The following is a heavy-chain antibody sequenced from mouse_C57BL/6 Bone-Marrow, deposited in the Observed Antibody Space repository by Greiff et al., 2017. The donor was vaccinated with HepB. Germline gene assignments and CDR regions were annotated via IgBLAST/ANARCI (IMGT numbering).Heavy chain of an antibody. Sequence: QVQLQQSGPELVKPGASVKISCKASGYAFSSSWMNWVKQRPGKGLEWIGRIYPGDGDTNYNGKFKGKATLTADKSSSTAYMQISSLTSEDSAVYFCARSPYYGSRRWYFDVWGTGTTVTVSS. J-gene: IGHJ1*03. CDR3: ARSPYYGSRRWYFDV. V-gene: IGHV1-82*01. CDR1: GYAFSSSW. D-gene: IGHD1-1*01. CDR2: IYPGDGDT.